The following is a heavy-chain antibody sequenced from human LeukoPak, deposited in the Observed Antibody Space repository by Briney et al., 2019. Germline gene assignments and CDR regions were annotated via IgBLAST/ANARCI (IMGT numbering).Heavy chain of an antibody. CDR3: ARHALAGSHFTLLFDY. CDR2: IYFGGTT. Sequence: SETLSLTCTVSSVSISDSNYFWGWIRQPPGKGLQWIGSIYFGGTTYYNAPLKSRVTLSVDTSKNLFSLTLASVTAADTAVYYCARHALAGSHFTLLFDYWGQGTLVTVSS. V-gene: IGHV4-39*01. CDR1: SVSISDSNYF. J-gene: IGHJ4*02. D-gene: IGHD2-15*01.